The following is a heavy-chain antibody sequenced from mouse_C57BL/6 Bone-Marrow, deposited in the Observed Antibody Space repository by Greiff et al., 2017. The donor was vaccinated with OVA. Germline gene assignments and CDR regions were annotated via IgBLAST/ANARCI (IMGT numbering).Heavy chain of an antibody. CDR2: INPNNGGT. D-gene: IGHD2-3*01. Sequence: EVQLQQSGPELVKPGASVKISCKASGYTFTDYYMNWVKQSHGKSLEWIGDINPNNGGTSYNQKFKGKATLTVDKSSSTAYMELRSLTSEDSAVYYCARRGLYDGYFSFDYWGQGTTLTVSS. J-gene: IGHJ2*01. CDR3: ARRGLYDGYFSFDY. V-gene: IGHV1-26*01. CDR1: GYTFTDYY.